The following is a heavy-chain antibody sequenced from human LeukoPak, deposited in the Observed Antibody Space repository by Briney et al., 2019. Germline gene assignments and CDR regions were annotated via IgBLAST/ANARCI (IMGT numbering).Heavy chain of an antibody. CDR1: GFTFSSYW. CDR2: IKQDGREK. Sequence: PGGSLRLSCAASGFTFSSYWMSWVRQAPGKGLEWVANIKQDGREKYSVDSVKGRFTISRDNAKNSLYLQMNSLRAEDTAVYYCARVEDYDILTGFDYWGQGTLATVSS. J-gene: IGHJ4*02. CDR3: ARVEDYDILTGFDY. D-gene: IGHD3-9*01. V-gene: IGHV3-7*01.